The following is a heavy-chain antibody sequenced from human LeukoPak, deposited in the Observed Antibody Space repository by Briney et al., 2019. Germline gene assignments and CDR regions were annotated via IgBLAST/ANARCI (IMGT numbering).Heavy chain of an antibody. V-gene: IGHV3-7*01. CDR3: ARDDHSGYDSSYWFDP. Sequence: PGGSLRLSCAASGFTFSSYWMNWVRQAPGEGLGWVANIKQDGSEKYYVDSVKGRFTISRDNAKNSLYLQMNSLRAEDTAVYYCARDDHSGYDSSYWFDPWGQGTLVTVSS. CDR1: GFTFSSYW. D-gene: IGHD5-12*01. CDR2: IKQDGSEK. J-gene: IGHJ5*02.